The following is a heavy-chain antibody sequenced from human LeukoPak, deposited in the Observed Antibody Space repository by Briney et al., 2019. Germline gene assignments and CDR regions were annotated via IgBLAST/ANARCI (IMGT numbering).Heavy chain of an antibody. Sequence: SETLSLTCTVSGGSISGSSYYWGWIRQPPGKGLEWIGSIYYSGSTYYNPSLKSRVTISVDTSKNQFSLKLSSVTAADTAVYYCARSVPAYYDSSGYYYFDYWGQGTLVTVSS. CDR1: GGSISGSSYY. V-gene: IGHV4-39*01. CDR3: ARSVPAYYDSSGYYYFDY. J-gene: IGHJ4*02. D-gene: IGHD3-22*01. CDR2: IYYSGST.